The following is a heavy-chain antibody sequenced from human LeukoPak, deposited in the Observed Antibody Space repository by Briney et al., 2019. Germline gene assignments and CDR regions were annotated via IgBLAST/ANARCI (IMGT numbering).Heavy chain of an antibody. V-gene: IGHV3-23*01. J-gene: IGHJ5*02. CDR1: GFTFSSYA. Sequence: GGSLRLSCAASGFTFSSYAMSWVRQAPGKGLEWVSAISGSGGSTYYADPVKGRFTISRDNSKNTLYLQMNSLRAEDTAVYYCAKVDFWSGFSYWFDPWGQGTLVTVSS. CDR2: ISGSGGST. D-gene: IGHD3-3*01. CDR3: AKVDFWSGFSYWFDP.